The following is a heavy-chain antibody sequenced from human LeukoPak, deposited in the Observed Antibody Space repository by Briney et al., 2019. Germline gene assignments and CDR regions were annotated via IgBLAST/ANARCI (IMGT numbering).Heavy chain of an antibody. CDR3: ARWRGRQSEFDY. Sequence: GGSLRLSCEASGFTFSSYWMSWVRQAPGKGLEWVAHIKEDESDEYYVDSVGGRFTASRDNAKNSVNLQMSSLRVEDTAVYYCARWRGRQSEFDYWGQGTLVTVSS. CDR1: GFTFSSYW. V-gene: IGHV3-7*01. CDR2: IKEDESDE. D-gene: IGHD1-1*01. J-gene: IGHJ4*02.